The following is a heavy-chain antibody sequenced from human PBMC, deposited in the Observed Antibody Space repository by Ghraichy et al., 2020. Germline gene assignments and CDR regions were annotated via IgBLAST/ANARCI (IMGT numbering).Heavy chain of an antibody. CDR2: ISSSSSYI. CDR3: ARDGDIVVVPAAIASDGMDV. V-gene: IGHV3-21*01. J-gene: IGHJ6*02. Sequence: LSLTCAASGFTFSSYSMNWVRQAPGKGLEWVSSISSSSSYIYYADSVKGRFTISRDSAKNSLYLQMNSLRAEDTAVYYCARDGDIVVVPAAIASDGMDVWGQGTTVTVSS. D-gene: IGHD2-2*01. CDR1: GFTFSSYS.